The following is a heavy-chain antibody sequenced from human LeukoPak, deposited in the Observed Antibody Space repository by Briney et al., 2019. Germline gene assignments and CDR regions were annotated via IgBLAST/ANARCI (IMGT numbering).Heavy chain of an antibody. CDR2: INPNSGGT. J-gene: IGHJ1*01. D-gene: IGHD3-16*01. Sequence: ASVKVSCKTSGYTFTGQYLHWVRQAPGQGLEWMGWINPNSGGTKSAQKFQGRVIMTRDMFISTAYMELRSLSSDDTAVYYCARGRQLHLGELFPFAEFFQPWGQGTLVTVFS. CDR3: ARGRQLHLGELFPFAEFFQP. V-gene: IGHV1-2*02. CDR1: GYTFTGQY.